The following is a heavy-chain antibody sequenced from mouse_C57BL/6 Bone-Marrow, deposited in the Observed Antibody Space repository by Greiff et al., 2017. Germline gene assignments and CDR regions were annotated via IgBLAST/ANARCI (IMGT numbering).Heavy chain of an antibody. D-gene: IGHD1-1*01. CDR2: ISDGGSYT. CDR3: ARDRTTVVLYYYAMDY. J-gene: IGHJ4*01. CDR1: GFTFSSYA. V-gene: IGHV5-4*01. Sequence: EVQGVESGGGLVKPGGSLKLSCAASGFTFSSYAMSWVRQTPEKRLEWVATISDGGSYTYYPDNVKGRFTISRDNAKNNLYLQMSHLKSEDTAMYYCARDRTTVVLYYYAMDYWGQGTSVTVSS.